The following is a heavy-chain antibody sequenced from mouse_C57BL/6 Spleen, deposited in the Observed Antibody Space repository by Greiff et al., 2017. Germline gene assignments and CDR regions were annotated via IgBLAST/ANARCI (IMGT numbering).Heavy chain of an antibody. CDR3: ASEGYSNWYFDV. V-gene: IGHV1-82*01. CDR2: IYPGDGDT. D-gene: IGHD2-5*01. J-gene: IGHJ1*03. CDR1: GYAFSSSW. Sequence: QVQLKQSGPELVKPGASVKISCKASGYAFSSSWMNWVKQRPGKGLEWIGRIYPGDGDTNYNGKFKGKATLTADKSSSTAYMQLSSLTSEDSAVSFCASEGYSNWYFDVWGTGTTVTVSS.